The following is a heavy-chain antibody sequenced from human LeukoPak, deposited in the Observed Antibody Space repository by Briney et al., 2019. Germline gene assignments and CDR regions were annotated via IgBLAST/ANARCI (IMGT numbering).Heavy chain of an antibody. CDR3: ARAPRDSSSSKYMRRFDY. D-gene: IGHD3-22*01. Sequence: SETLSLTCAVSGYSISSDNYWVWIRQPPGQGLEWTGGIYHSGSTYYNPSLKSRVTMSVDTSKNQCSLKLSSVTAADTAVYYCARAPRDSSSSKYMRRFDYWGQGTLVTVSS. CDR2: IYHSGST. CDR1: GYSISSDNY. V-gene: IGHV4-38-2*01. J-gene: IGHJ4*02.